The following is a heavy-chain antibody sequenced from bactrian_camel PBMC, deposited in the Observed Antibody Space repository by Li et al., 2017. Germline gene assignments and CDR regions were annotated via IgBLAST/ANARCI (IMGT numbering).Heavy chain of an antibody. CDR1: GDKRSLQLDMKC. V-gene: IGHV3S54*01. J-gene: IGHJ4*01. Sequence: HVQLVESGGGSVQAGGSLRLSCAVSGDKRSLQLDMKCMAWYRRAPGREREGVAAISAGGGGTYYADSAKGRITIPHDKAENTVYLQMNDLKPEDTAMYYCAATRWSGCGVPREEYAYWGQGTQVTVS. CDR3: AATRWSGCGVPREEYAY. D-gene: IGHD1*01. CDR2: ISAGGGGT.